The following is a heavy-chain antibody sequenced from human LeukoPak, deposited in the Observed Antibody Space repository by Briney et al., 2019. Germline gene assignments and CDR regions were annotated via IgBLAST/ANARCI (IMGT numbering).Heavy chain of an antibody. CDR3: AGYSSGSGY. V-gene: IGHV3-48*03. CDR2: ISSSGSTI. CDR1: GFTFSSYE. J-gene: IGHJ4*02. Sequence: GGSLRLSCAASGFTFSSYEMNWVRQAPGKGLEWGSDISSSGSTIYYADSVKGRFTISRDNAKNSLYLQMNSLRAEDTAVYYCAGYSSGSGYWGQGTLVTVSS. D-gene: IGHD6-19*01.